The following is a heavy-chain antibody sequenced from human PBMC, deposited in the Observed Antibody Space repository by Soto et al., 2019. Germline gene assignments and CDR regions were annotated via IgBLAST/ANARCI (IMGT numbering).Heavy chain of an antibody. V-gene: IGHV1-69*12. D-gene: IGHD1-1*01. Sequence: QVQLVQSGAVVKKPGSSVKVSCKASGGTFSSYAISWVRQAPGQGLEWMGGINPVFATANYAQKFQGRVTITADESTSTADMEPSSLRAEDTAVYYCARDCFERREFDYWGQGTLVTVSS. CDR2: INPVFATA. J-gene: IGHJ4*02. CDR3: ARDCFERREFDY. CDR1: GGTFSSYA.